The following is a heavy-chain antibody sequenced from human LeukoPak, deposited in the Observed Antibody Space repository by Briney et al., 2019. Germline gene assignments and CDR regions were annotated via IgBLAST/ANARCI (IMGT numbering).Heavy chain of an antibody. CDR1: GDSISTYY. Sequence: PSETLSLTCTVSGDSISTYYWNWIRQPPGKGLEWIGYIYHSGSTNYNPSLKSRVTISVDTSKNQFSLKLSSVTAADTAVYYCARDVRIGYCSSTSCYRDGYFDYWGQGTLVTVSS. J-gene: IGHJ4*02. CDR2: IYHSGST. V-gene: IGHV4-59*12. D-gene: IGHD2-2*02. CDR3: ARDVRIGYCSSTSCYRDGYFDY.